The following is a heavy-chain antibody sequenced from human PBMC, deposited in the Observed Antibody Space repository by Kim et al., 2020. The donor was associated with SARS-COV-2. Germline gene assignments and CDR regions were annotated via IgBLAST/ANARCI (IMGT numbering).Heavy chain of an antibody. Sequence: GGSLRLSCTASGFSFSSYAMTWVRQPPGKGLEWVSSITGSGGNTYYADSARGRFTISRDKPKNPLYLKLNCLRDADTAVYYCAKYASGTYDNVWGQGTLV. CDR1: GFSFSSYA. CDR2: ITGSGGNT. V-gene: IGHV3-23*01. CDR3: AKYASGTYDNV. J-gene: IGHJ4*02. D-gene: IGHD3-10*01.